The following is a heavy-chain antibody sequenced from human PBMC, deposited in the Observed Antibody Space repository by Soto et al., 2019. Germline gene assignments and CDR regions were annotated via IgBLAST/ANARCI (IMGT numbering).Heavy chain of an antibody. D-gene: IGHD3-10*01. V-gene: IGHV1-69*01. CDR2: IMPIFAKA. CDR3: ARERAAGNHAY. Sequence: QVRLVQSGAEVKKPGSSLKVSCQTSGGTFSSYTINWVRQAPGQGLEWMGGIMPIFAKANYAQKFQGRVTITADESTNTAYMELNSLTFEDTAVYYCARERAAGNHAYWGQGTLVTVSS. J-gene: IGHJ4*02. CDR1: GGTFSSYT.